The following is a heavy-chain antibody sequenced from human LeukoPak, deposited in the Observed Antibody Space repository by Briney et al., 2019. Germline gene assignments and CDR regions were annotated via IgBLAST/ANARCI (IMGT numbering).Heavy chain of an antibody. CDR3: AGLGEYYYDSSGYPDAFDI. CDR1: GGSISSYY. J-gene: IGHJ3*02. D-gene: IGHD3-22*01. Sequence: SETLSLTCTVSGGSISSYYWSRIRQPAGKGLEWIGRIYTSGSTNYNPSLKSRVTMSVDTSKNQFSLKLSSVTAADTAVYYCAGLGEYYYDSSGYPDAFDIWGQGTMVTVSS. V-gene: IGHV4-4*07. CDR2: IYTSGST.